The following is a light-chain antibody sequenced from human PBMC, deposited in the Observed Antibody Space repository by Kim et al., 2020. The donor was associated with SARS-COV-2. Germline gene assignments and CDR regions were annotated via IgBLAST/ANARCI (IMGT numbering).Light chain of an antibody. CDR2: YDD. CDR3: QVWDGRIDKYV. Sequence: APGKTAMITSWENNIGSKTVHWYQQQPGQAPVLVITYDDDRPSGIPERFSGSNSGNTATLTVSRVEAGDEADYYCQVWDGRIDKYVFGTGTKVTVL. V-gene: IGLV3-21*04. J-gene: IGLJ1*01. CDR1: NIGSKT.